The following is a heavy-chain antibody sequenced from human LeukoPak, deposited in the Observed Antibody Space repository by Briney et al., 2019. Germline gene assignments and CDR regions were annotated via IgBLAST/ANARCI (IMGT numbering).Heavy chain of an antibody. CDR3: ASSIWSGYSYYFDY. J-gene: IGHJ4*02. Sequence: SETLSLTCTVSGGSISSGSYYWSWIRQPAGKGLEWIGRIYTSGSTNCNPSLKSRVTISVDTSKNQFSLKLSSVTAADTAVYYCASSIWSGYSYYFDYWGQGTLVTVSS. D-gene: IGHD3-3*01. CDR2: IYTSGST. V-gene: IGHV4-61*02. CDR1: GGSISSGSYY.